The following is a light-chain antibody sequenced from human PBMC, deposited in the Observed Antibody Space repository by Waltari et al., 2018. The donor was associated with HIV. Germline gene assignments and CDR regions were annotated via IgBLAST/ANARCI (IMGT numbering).Light chain of an antibody. CDR3: MQGTYWPYT. CDR2: KVS. J-gene: IGKJ2*01. V-gene: IGKV2-30*01. Sequence: VLMILSRLSLTVTLRQADAISCTSSQSLVYSDGNTYLNWFQQRPGQSPRRLIYKVSKRDSGVPDRFSGSGSGTDFTLKISRVEAEDVGIYYCMQGTYWPYTFGQGTKLEIK. CDR1: QSLVYSDGNTY.